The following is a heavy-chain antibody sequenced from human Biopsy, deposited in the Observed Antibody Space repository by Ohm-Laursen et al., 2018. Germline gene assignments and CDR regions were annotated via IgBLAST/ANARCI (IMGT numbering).Heavy chain of an antibody. D-gene: IGHD1-26*01. J-gene: IGHJ4*02. CDR1: GYTFTSHD. CDR2: MSPNTGNT. Sequence: ASVKVSCKASGYTFTSHDINWVRQATGQGLEWMGWMSPNTGNTVYAQRFQDRVTMTSDTPTGTAYMESTSLTSDDTAVYFCARWETTLGRSLDSWGQGTLVAVSS. V-gene: IGHV1-8*01. CDR3: ARWETTLGRSLDS.